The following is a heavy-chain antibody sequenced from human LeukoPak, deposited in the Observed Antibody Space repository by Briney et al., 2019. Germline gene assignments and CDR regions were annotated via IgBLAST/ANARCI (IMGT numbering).Heavy chain of an antibody. D-gene: IGHD6-19*01. CDR3: ARRFRGVAVFDY. V-gene: IGHV3-53*05. CDR2: IYFAGGT. Sequence: PGGSLTLSCAASGSTVSGNYMGWVRQAPGKGLEWVSVIYFAGGTYYADSVKGRFTISRDNSKNTLYLQMNSLRAKDTAVYYCARRFRGVAVFDYWGQGTLVTVSS. J-gene: IGHJ4*02. CDR1: GSTVSGNY.